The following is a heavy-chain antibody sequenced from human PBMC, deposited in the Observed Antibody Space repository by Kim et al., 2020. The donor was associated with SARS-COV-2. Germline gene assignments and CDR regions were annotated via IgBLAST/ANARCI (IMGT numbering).Heavy chain of an antibody. CDR3: ARGWELELPPSHWFDP. Sequence: SQTLSLTCAISGDSVSSNSAAWNWIRQSPSRGLEWLGRTYYRSKWYNDYAVSVKSRITINPDTSKNQFSLQLNSVTPEDTAVYYCARGWELELPPSHWFDPWGQGTLVTVSS. V-gene: IGHV6-1*01. CDR1: GDSVSSNSAA. CDR2: TYYRSKWYN. D-gene: IGHD1-7*01. J-gene: IGHJ5*02.